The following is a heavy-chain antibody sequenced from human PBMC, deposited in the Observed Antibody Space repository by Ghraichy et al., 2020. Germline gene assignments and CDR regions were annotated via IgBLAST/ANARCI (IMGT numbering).Heavy chain of an antibody. CDR3: ASFSDYVWGSYQFSPGNWF. V-gene: IGHV4-34*01. J-gene: IGHJ5*01. CDR1: GGSFSGYY. CDR2: INHSGST. D-gene: IGHD3-16*02. Sequence: SETLSLTCAVYGGSFSGYYWSLIRQSPGKGLEWIGEINHSGSTNYNPSLKSRVTISVDTSKNQFSLKLSSVTAADTAVYYCASFSDYVWGSYQFSPGNWF.